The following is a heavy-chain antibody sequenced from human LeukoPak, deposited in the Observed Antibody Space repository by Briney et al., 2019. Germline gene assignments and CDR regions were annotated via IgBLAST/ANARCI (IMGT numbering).Heavy chain of an antibody. J-gene: IGHJ4*02. CDR1: KFTFNSYW. CDR2: IKEDGSEK. V-gene: IGHV3-7*01. CDR3: ARKYHDYSNYGMNDY. D-gene: IGHD4-11*01. Sequence: GGSLRLSCAASKFTFNSYWMSWVRQVPGRGLEWVASIKEDGSEKDYVDSVKGRFTISRDNAKNSLYLQMNSLRAEDTAVYYCARKYHDYSNYGMNDYWGQGTLVTVSS.